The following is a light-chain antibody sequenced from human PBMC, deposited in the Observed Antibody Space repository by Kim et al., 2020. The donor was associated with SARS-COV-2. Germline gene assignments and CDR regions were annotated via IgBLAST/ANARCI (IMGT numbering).Light chain of an antibody. CDR1: QSVGNNY. CDR3: QQYGPSRA. Sequence: EIVLTQSPGTLSLSPGERVTLSCRASQSVGNNYLAWYQQKPGQAPRLLIYGASSRAAGIPDRFSGSGSATDFTLTISRLEPEDFAVYYCQQYGPSRAFGQGTKLEI. J-gene: IGKJ1*01. V-gene: IGKV3-20*01. CDR2: GAS.